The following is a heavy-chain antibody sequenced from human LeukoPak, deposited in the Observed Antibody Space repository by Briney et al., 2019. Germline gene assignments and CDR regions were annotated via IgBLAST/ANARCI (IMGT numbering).Heavy chain of an antibody. CDR3: AKATVTPSY. D-gene: IGHD4-11*01. CDR2: ISGSGGST. J-gene: IGHJ4*02. CDR1: GLTISDYY. Sequence: PGGSLRLSCTASGLTISDYYMTWVRQAPGKGLEWVSAISGSGGSTYYADSVKGRFTISRDNSKNTLYLQMNSLRAEDTAVYYCAKATVTPSYWGQGTLVTVSS. V-gene: IGHV3-23*01.